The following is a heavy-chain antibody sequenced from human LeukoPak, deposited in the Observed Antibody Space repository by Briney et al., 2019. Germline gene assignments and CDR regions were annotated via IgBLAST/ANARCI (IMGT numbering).Heavy chain of an antibody. CDR3: AVSGSYGDFDY. V-gene: IGHV3-30*03. Sequence: GGSLRLSCAASGFTFSSYGMHWVRQAPGKGLEWVAVISYDGSNKYYADSVEGRFTISRDNSKNTLYLQMNSLRAEDTAVYYCAVSGSYGDFDYWGQGTLVTVSS. D-gene: IGHD1-26*01. CDR1: GFTFSSYG. CDR2: ISYDGSNK. J-gene: IGHJ4*02.